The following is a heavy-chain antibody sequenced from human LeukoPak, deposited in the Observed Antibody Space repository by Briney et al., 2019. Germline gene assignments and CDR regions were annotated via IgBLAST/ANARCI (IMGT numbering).Heavy chain of an antibody. J-gene: IGHJ4*02. V-gene: IGHV3-74*01. CDR1: GFTFSSYW. Sequence: GGSLRLSCAVSGFTFSSYWMHWVRQAPGKGLVWASRIDRDGSRINYADSVKGRFTISRDNGKNTLFLQMNSLRAEDAAVYYCVRGNDYGGPHYWGQGTLVTVSS. CDR2: IDRDGSRI. CDR3: VRGNDYGGPHY. D-gene: IGHD4-23*01.